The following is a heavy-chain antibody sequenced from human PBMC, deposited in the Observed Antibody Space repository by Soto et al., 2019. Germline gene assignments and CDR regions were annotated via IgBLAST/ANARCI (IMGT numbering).Heavy chain of an antibody. J-gene: IGHJ5*02. CDR2: INHSGST. Sequence: SETLSLTCAVYGGSFSGYYWSWIRQPPGKGLEWIGEINHSGSTNYNPSLKSRVTISVDTSKNQFSLKLSSVTAADTAVYYCARSSRIRLVWFDPWGQGTLVTVSS. V-gene: IGHV4-34*01. CDR1: GGSFSGYY. CDR3: ARSSRIRLVWFDP. D-gene: IGHD3-10*01.